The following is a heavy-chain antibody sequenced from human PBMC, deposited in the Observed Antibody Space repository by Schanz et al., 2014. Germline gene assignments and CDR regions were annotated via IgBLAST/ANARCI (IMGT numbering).Heavy chain of an antibody. CDR3: ARSAGRDFWSGYYTRFDY. CDR2: INTASGDT. Sequence: QVHLVQSGAEVQRPGASVQVSCKSSEYSFTSYSMHWVRQAPGQRLEWMGWINTASGDTKYSQNFQGRVTMTTDTSTSTVYMELRSLRSDDTAVDYCARSAGRDFWSGYYTRFDYWGQGTLVTVSS. CDR1: EYSFTSYS. D-gene: IGHD3-3*01. V-gene: IGHV1-3*04. J-gene: IGHJ4*02.